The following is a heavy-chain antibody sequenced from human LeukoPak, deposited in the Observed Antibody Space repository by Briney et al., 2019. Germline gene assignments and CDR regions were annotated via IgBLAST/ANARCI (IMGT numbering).Heavy chain of an antibody. D-gene: IGHD2-21*02. J-gene: IGHJ4*01. CDR3: ARDRGAYCGGDCYLGFDY. V-gene: IGHV3-21*01. Sequence: GGSLRLSCAASGFTFSSHAMNWVRQAPGKGLEWVSSIAGSSGYISYADSVKGRFTISRDNAKKSLYLQMTSLTAEDTAVYYCARDRGAYCGGDCYLGFDYWGRGTLVSVSS. CDR2: IAGSSGYI. CDR1: GFTFSSHA.